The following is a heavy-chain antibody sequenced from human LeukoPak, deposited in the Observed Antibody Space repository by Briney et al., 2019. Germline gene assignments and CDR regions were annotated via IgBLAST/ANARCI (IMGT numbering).Heavy chain of an antibody. CDR3: AKVVGYSSGWRFDY. CDR1: GFTFSSYA. D-gene: IGHD6-19*01. J-gene: IGHJ4*02. CDR2: ISGSGGST. V-gene: IGHV3-23*01. Sequence: PGGSLRLSCAASGFTFSSYAMSWVRQAPGKGLEWVSAISGSGGSTYYADSVKGRFTIYRDNSKNTLYLQMNSLRAEDTAVYYCAKVVGYSSGWRFDYWGQGTLVTVSS.